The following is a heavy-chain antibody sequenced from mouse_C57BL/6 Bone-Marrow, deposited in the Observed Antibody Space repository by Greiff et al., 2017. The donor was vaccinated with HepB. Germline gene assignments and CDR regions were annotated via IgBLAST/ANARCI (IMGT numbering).Heavy chain of an antibody. CDR1: GFSFNTYA. V-gene: IGHV10-1*01. CDR3: VSHLPWFAY. CDR2: IRSKSNNYAT. J-gene: IGHJ3*01. Sequence: EVMLVESGGGLVQPKGSLKLSCAASGFSFNTYAMNWVRQAPGKGLEWVARIRSKSNNYATYYADSVKDRFTISRDDSESMLYLQMNNLKTEDTAMYYCVSHLPWFAYWGQGTLVTVSA.